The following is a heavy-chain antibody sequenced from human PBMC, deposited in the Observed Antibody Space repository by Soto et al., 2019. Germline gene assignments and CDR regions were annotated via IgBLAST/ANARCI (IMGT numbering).Heavy chain of an antibody. D-gene: IGHD2-2*01. CDR2: ISTSNGDT. J-gene: IGHJ4*02. CDR3: AREYCVTTSCYGVDY. V-gene: IGHV1-18*04. Sequence: ASVKLYCKASGYTFTGYYMHWVRQAPRQGLEWMGWISTSNGDTKYAREVQGRVTMSTDTTTSTAYMELSSLKSDDTAVYYCAREYCVTTSCYGVDYWGQGILVTVSS. CDR1: GYTFTGYY.